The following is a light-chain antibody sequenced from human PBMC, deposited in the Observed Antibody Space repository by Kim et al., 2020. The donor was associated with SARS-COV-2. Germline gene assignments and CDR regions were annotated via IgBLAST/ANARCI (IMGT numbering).Light chain of an antibody. Sequence: SPGDRATLSCRASQSVSSSYLAWYQQKTGQAPRLLIFGASSRATGIPDRFSGSGSGTDFTLTISRLEPEDFAVYYCQQYGNSPRTFGQGTKVDIK. J-gene: IGKJ1*01. CDR1: QSVSSSY. V-gene: IGKV3-20*01. CDR2: GAS. CDR3: QQYGNSPRT.